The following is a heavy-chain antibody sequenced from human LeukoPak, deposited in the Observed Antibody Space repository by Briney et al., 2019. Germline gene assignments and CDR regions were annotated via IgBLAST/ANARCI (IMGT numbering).Heavy chain of an antibody. J-gene: IGHJ4*02. D-gene: IGHD3-10*02. CDR2: ISTSGGYM. CDR1: GFTFSSYE. Sequence: PGGSLRLSCAASGFTFSSYEMNWVRQAPEKGLEWIAYISTSGGYMYADSVKGRFTISRDNAKNSLYLQMNSLRAEDTAVYYCAVFPTHYWGQGTLVTVSS. CDR3: AVFPTHY. V-gene: IGHV3-48*03.